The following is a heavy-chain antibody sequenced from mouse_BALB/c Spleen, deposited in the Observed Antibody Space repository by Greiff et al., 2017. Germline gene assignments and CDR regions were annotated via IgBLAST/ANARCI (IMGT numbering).Heavy chain of an antibody. V-gene: IGHV5-6-5*01. CDR1: GFTFSSYA. Sequence: EVMLVESGGGLVKPGGSLKLSCAASGFTFSSYAMSWVRQTPEKRLEWVASISSGGSTYYPDSVKGRFTISRDNARNILYLQMSSLRSEDTAMYYCARGGPTVVEGDFDYWGQGTTLTVSS. CDR3: ARGGPTVVEGDFDY. J-gene: IGHJ2*01. D-gene: IGHD1-1*01. CDR2: ISSGGST.